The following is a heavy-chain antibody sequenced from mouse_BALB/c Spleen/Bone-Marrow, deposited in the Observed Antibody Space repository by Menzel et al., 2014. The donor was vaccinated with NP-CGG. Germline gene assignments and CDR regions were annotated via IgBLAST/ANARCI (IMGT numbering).Heavy chain of an antibody. CDR1: GFNIKDTY. CDR2: IDPANGNT. J-gene: IGHJ1*01. CDR3: ARYDYGWYFYV. V-gene: IGHV14-3*02. D-gene: IGHD1-1*01. Sequence: EVKLMESGAELVEPGASVKLSCTASGFNIKDTYMHWVKQRPEQGLEWIGRIDPANGNTKYDPKFQGKATITADTSSNTAYLQLSSLTSEGTAVYYCARYDYGWYFYVWGAGTTVTVSS.